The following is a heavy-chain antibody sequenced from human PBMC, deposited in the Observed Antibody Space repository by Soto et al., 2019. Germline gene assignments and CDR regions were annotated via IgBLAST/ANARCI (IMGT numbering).Heavy chain of an antibody. CDR2: ISYDGSNK. J-gene: IGHJ6*02. CDR1: GFTFSSYG. D-gene: IGHD2-15*01. CDR3: ATERELVVVAETPIHYSGMDA. V-gene: IGHV3-30*03. Sequence: HPGGSLRLSCAASGFTFSSYGMHWVRQAPGKGLEWVAVISYDGSNKYYADSVKGRFTISRDNSKNTLYLQMNSLRAEDTAVYYCATERELVVVAETPIHYSGMDAWGQGTTVTVSS.